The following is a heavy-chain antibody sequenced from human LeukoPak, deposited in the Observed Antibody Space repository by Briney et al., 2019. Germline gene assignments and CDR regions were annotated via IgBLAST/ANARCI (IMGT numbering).Heavy chain of an antibody. J-gene: IGHJ5*02. V-gene: IGHV4-30-2*01. Sequence: PSQTLSLTCTVSGGSISSGGYYWSWIRQPPGKGLEWIGYIYHSGSTNYNPSLKSRVTISVDTSKNQFSLKLSSVTAADTAVYYCARGQRWLQLNWFDPWGQGTLVTVSS. CDR1: GGSISSGGYY. D-gene: IGHD5-24*01. CDR3: ARGQRWLQLNWFDP. CDR2: IYHSGST.